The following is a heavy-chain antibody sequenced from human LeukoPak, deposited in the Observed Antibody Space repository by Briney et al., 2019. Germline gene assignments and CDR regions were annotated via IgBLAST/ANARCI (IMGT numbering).Heavy chain of an antibody. J-gene: IGHJ4*02. CDR2: IYYSGNT. D-gene: IGHD3-10*02. V-gene: IGHV4-39*07. CDR3: SRLQSTYVSEFDH. Sequence: XIRXXPGKGLEWIGNIYYSGNTFHSPSLRSRVTISVYKYKNQFSLKLTYVTAAGTDVYYCSRLQSTYVSEFDHWGX.